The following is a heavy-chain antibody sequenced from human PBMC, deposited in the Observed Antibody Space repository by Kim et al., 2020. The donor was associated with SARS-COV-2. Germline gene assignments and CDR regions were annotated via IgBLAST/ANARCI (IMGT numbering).Heavy chain of an antibody. CDR3: SVHGSGSS. D-gene: IGHD3-10*01. V-gene: IGHV3-23*01. J-gene: IGHJ4*02. CDR1: GFTFGNNG. Sequence: GGSLRLSCAASGFTFGNNGMIWVRQAPGKGLEWVSDILAGGATFYADPAKGRFTIFRDSFKNMVYLQMSSLRADDKAIYYCSVHGSGSSWGQRARVTVSS. CDR2: ILAGGAT.